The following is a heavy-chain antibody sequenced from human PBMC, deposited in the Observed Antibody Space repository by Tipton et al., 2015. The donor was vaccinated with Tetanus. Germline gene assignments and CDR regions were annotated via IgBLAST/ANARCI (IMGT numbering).Heavy chain of an antibody. Sequence: LRLSCAASGMTLSYFAMSWGRQAPGKGLEWLAYSSYSGRTNSNYALKSRITISRDTSKNQISLKLTSVTAADTAVYYCARANYNFPKKGPFDSWGQGTLVIVSS. CDR3: ARANYNFPKKGPFDS. V-gene: IGHV4-59*01. CDR2: SSYSGRT. J-gene: IGHJ4*02. CDR1: GMTLSYFA. D-gene: IGHD3-3*01.